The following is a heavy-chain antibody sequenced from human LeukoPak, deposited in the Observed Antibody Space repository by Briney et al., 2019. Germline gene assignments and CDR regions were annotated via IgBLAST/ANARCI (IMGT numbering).Heavy chain of an antibody. D-gene: IGHD1-1*01. CDR1: GGSISSYY. V-gene: IGHV4-34*01. J-gene: IGHJ1*01. Sequence: SETLSLTCTVSGGSISSYYWSWIRQPPGKGLEWIGEINHSGSTNYNPSLKSRVTISVDTSKNQFSLKLSSVTAADTAVYYCARGAGWARYNLRGFAEYFQHWGQGTLVTVSS. CDR2: INHSGST. CDR3: ARGAGWARYNLRGFAEYFQH.